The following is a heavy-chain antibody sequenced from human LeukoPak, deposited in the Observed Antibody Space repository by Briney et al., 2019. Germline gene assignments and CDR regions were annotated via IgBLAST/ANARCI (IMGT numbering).Heavy chain of an antibody. CDR2: IYNSGST. J-gene: IGHJ4*02. Sequence: PSETLSLTCTVSGGSISSSYWNWIRQPPGRGLEWIGHIYNSGSTNYNPSLKSRVTISVDTSKNQLSLKLSSVTAADTAVYYCARGYYDSSGYYHFDYWGQGTLVTVSS. D-gene: IGHD3-22*01. CDR1: GGSISSSY. CDR3: ARGYYDSSGYYHFDY. V-gene: IGHV4-59*01.